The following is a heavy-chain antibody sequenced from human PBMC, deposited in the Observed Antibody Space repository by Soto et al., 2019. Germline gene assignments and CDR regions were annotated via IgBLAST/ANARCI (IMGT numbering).Heavy chain of an antibody. CDR3: ATLPPRIEVTVLPIPT. CDR2: IYHIGST. J-gene: IGHJ5*02. D-gene: IGHD2-15*01. CDR1: GFTFSSYA. V-gene: IGHV4-4*02. Sequence: GSLRLSCAASGFTFSSYAMHWVRQSPGKGLEWIGDIYHIGSTNYNPSLRGRVTISVDKSNNQFSLTLKYVTAADTAVYHCATLPPRIEVTVLPIPTWGQGTLVTVSS.